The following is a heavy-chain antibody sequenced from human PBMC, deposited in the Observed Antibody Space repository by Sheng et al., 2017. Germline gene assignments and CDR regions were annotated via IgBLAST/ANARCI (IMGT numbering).Heavy chain of an antibody. D-gene: IGHD1-7*01. CDR1: GFTFTSFG. Sequence: QVQLVESGGGVVQPGRSLRLSCAPSGFTFTSFGFHWVRQAPGKGLEWVAVISYDGYTKYYSDSVEGRFTISRDNSKNTLYLQMNRLRPEDTAVYYCAKDRLGGWNYCRDWGQGTLVTV. V-gene: IGHV3-30*18. J-gene: IGHJ4*02. CDR3: AKDRLGGWNYCRD. CDR2: ISYDGYTK.